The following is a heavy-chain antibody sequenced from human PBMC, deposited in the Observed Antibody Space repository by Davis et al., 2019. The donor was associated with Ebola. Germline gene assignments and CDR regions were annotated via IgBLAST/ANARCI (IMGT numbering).Heavy chain of an antibody. V-gene: IGHV1-18*01. D-gene: IGHD4-17*01. J-gene: IGHJ5*02. CDR2: INVYNGHT. CDR3: ARDATTVTTIWFDP. CDR1: GYTFSGYA. Sequence: ASSVTVSCKTSGYTFSGYAISWVRQASGQGLEWFGRINVYNGHTNYAQNFHGRVTVSTDTSTSIAYMELRSLRSDDTALYYCARDATTVTTIWFDPWGQGTLVTVSS.